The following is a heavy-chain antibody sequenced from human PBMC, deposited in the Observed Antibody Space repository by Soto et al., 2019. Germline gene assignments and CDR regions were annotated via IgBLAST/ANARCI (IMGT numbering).Heavy chain of an antibody. CDR1: GFTFSSYA. D-gene: IGHD2-2*01. V-gene: IGHV3-23*01. CDR2: ISGSGGRT. Sequence: EVHLLESGGGLVQPGGSLRLSCAASGFTFSSYAMSWVRQAPGKGLEWVSGISGSGGRTYYADPVKGRFTISRDNSKNTLYLQMNSLRAEDTAVYYCAKDRYCSTTSCQGLDYWGQGTLVTVSS. J-gene: IGHJ4*02. CDR3: AKDRYCSTTSCQGLDY.